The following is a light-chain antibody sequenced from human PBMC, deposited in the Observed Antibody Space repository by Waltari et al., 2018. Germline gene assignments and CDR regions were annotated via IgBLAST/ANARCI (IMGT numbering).Light chain of an antibody. J-gene: IGKJ1*01. Sequence: EVVMTHSPATLSVSPGERVSLSCRASQSSKTSLAWYQQTPGHAPRLLIHRASTRAAGVPDRFSGSGSGTEFTLTISSLQSEDSAIYYCQQYNIWPWTFGPGTNVDIK. V-gene: IGKV3D-15*01. CDR3: QQYNIWPWT. CDR2: RAS. CDR1: QSSKTS.